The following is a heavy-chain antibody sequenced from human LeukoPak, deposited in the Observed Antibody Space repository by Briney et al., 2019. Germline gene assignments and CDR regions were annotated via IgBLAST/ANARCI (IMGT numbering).Heavy chain of an antibody. CDR3: AREATVSRYFDY. Sequence: SETLSLTCNVSGGSISSYYWSWIRQPAGKGLEWIGRVYTSGSTNYNPSLKSRVTMSEDTSKNLFSLNLTSVTAADTAVYYCAREATVSRYFDYWGQGTMVTVSS. CDR1: GGSISSYY. J-gene: IGHJ4*02. V-gene: IGHV4-4*07. CDR2: VYTSGST. D-gene: IGHD4-11*01.